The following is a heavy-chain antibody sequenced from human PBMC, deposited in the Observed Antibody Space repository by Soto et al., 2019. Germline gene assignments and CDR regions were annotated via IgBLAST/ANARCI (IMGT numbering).Heavy chain of an antibody. CDR3: ARHHGPTTSENWFDP. CDR1: GYTLFTYD. Sequence: ASVKVSCKAYGYTLFTYDISWVRQAPGQGLEWMGWISTYSGDTKEAQKFQGRVSMTTDTSTTTAYLELRSLRTDDTAVYYCARHHGPTTSENWFDPWGQGTLVTVSS. V-gene: IGHV1-18*01. D-gene: IGHD5-12*01. CDR2: ISTYSGDT. J-gene: IGHJ5*02.